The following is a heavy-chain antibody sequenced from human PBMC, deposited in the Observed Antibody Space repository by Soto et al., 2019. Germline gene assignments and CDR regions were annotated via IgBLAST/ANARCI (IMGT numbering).Heavy chain of an antibody. CDR3: ARGSWPFDY. J-gene: IGHJ4*02. V-gene: IGHV3-7*01. Sequence: GGSLRLSCAASGFTSSSHWMGWVRQAPGKGLEWVATIKEDGSEQYYVDSVKGRFTISRDNARNSLDLQMNSLRVEYTAIYYCARGSWPFDYWGQGTLVQVSS. CDR2: IKEDGSEQ. D-gene: IGHD3-10*01. CDR1: GFTSSSHW.